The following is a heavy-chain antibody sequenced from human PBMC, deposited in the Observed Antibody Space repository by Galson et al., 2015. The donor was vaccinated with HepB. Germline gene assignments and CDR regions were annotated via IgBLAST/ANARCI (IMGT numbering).Heavy chain of an antibody. D-gene: IGHD3-10*01. CDR1: GFTFSNSW. J-gene: IGHJ4*02. Sequence: SLRLSCAASGFTFSNSWMHWVRQTPGKGLVWVSRINTDGSSATYADSVKGRFTISRDNAKNTRYLQMNSLRAEDTAVYYCISSYWGAPNYWGQGTLVTVSS. V-gene: IGHV3-74*01. CDR2: INTDGSSA. CDR3: ISSYWGAPNY.